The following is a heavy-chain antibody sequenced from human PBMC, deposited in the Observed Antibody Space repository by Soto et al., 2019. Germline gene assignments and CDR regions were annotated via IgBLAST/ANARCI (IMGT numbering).Heavy chain of an antibody. CDR1: GFTFSSYA. Sequence: PGGSLRLSCAASGFTFSSYAMHWVRQAPGKGLEWVAVISYDGSNKYYADSVKGRFTISRDNSKNTLYLQMNSLRAEDTAVYYCARDRGITIFGWGLDAFDIWGQGTMVTVSS. J-gene: IGHJ3*02. CDR3: ARDRGITIFGWGLDAFDI. CDR2: ISYDGSNK. V-gene: IGHV3-30-3*01. D-gene: IGHD3-3*01.